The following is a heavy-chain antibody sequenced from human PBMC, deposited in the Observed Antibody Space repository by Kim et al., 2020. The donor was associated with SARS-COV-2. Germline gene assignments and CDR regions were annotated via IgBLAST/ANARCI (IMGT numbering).Heavy chain of an antibody. CDR1: GDSFSTYA. J-gene: IGHJ6*02. V-gene: IGHV1-69*13. CDR3: ARVNTQYCSSTSCLQNSYYYGRDV. Sequence: SVKVSCKASGDSFSTYAISWVRQAPGQGLEWMGGIIPIFGAPNYSQKFQGRVTITADESTSTAYMELSSLRSEDTAVYYCARVNTQYCSSTSCLQNSYYYGRDVWGQGTTVTVSS. CDR2: IIPIFGAP. D-gene: IGHD2-2*01.